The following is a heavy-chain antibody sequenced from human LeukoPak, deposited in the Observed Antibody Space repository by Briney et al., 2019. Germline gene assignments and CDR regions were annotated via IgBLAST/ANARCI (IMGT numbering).Heavy chain of an antibody. V-gene: IGHV1-69*04. Sequence: GASVKVSCKASGGTFSSYAISWVRQAPGQGLEWMGRIIPILGIANYAQKFQGRVTITADKSTSTAYMELSSLRSEDTAVYYCATVGSDPSDAFDIWGQGTMVTVSS. CDR1: GGTFSSYA. CDR3: ATVGSDPSDAFDI. CDR2: IIPILGIA. J-gene: IGHJ3*02. D-gene: IGHD3-16*01.